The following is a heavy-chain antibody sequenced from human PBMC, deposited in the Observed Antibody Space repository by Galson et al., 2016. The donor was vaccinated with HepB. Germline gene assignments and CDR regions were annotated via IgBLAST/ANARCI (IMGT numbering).Heavy chain of an antibody. CDR1: GFTFNSYG. Sequence: SLRLSCAASGFTFNSYGMHWVRQAPGKGLEWVAGVSFDANKRLYADSVKGRFTIFRDNSNNIMFLQMNSLRTEDTAIYYGVRDGHHCSGGICYTSLGDYWGQGTLLTVSS. CDR2: VSFDANKR. V-gene: IGHV3-30-3*01. CDR3: VRDGHHCSGGICYTSLGDY. J-gene: IGHJ4*02. D-gene: IGHD2-15*01.